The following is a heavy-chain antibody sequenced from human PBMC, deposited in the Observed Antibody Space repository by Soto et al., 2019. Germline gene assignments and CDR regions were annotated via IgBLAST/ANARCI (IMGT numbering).Heavy chain of an antibody. V-gene: IGHV4-34*01. J-gene: IGHJ4*02. Sequence: QLQLQQWGAGLLKPSETLSLTCAVSGASFSDFHWNWIRQTPGKGLEWIGVIDYSGSTNCHPSLNSRVTISRDPSNHQFSLILTSVTAADTAVYYWARGRRAMIRRVIFALTFWCQGTRVTVSS. CDR3: ARGRRAMIRRVIFALTF. D-gene: IGHD3-10*01. CDR1: GASFSDFH. CDR2: IDYSGST.